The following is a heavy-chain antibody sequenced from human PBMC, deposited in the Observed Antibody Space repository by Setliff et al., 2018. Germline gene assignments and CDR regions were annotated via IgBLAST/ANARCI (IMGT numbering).Heavy chain of an antibody. V-gene: IGHV3-7*01. D-gene: IGHD5-18*01. CDR2: IKEDGGEQ. CDR3: AGGYSFGYGVY. Sequence: PGGSLRLSCAASGFTFSSYWMTWVRQAPGKGLEWVANIKEDGGEQYYVDSVKGRFTISKDTAENSVFLQMNSLRGEDTALYYCAGGYSFGYGVYWGQGVLVTVSS. CDR1: GFTFSSYW. J-gene: IGHJ4*02.